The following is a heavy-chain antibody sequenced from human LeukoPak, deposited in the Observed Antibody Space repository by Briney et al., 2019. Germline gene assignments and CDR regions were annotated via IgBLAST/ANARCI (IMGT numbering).Heavy chain of an antibody. V-gene: IGHV3-74*01. Sequence: GGSLRLSCAASGFTFSSYWMHWVRQAPGKGLVWVSRINSDGSNTSYADSVKGRFTISRDNAKNTLYLQMNSLRAEDTAVYYCARGDSSGYYDGRPFDYWGQGTLVTVSS. D-gene: IGHD3-22*01. CDR1: GFTFSSYW. CDR2: INSDGSNT. J-gene: IGHJ4*02. CDR3: ARGDSSGYYDGRPFDY.